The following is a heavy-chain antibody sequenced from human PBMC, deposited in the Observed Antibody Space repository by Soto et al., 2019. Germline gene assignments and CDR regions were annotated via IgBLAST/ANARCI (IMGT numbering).Heavy chain of an antibody. J-gene: IGHJ5*02. CDR3: ARERQVGPSSGRFDP. CDR2: ITYSGRT. CDR1: GDSINSGSGY. V-gene: IGHV4-31*03. Sequence: SETLSLTCSVNGDSINSGSGYWSWIPQSPGKGLEYIGYITYSGRTFYNPSLKSRVTMSVDTPKNQFSLEVRSVTAADTAVYYCARERQVGPSSGRFDPWGQGTLVTVSS.